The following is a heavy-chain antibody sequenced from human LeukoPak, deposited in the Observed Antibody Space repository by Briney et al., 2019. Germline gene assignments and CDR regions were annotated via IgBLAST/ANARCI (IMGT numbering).Heavy chain of an antibody. Sequence: ASVKVSCKASGYTFTSYGINWVRQATGQGLEWMGWMNPNSGNTGYAQKLQGRVTMTTDTSTSTAYMELRSLRSDDTAVYYCARVGVAGVDNWFDPWGQGTLVTVSS. CDR1: GYTFTSYG. V-gene: IGHV1-8*01. D-gene: IGHD6-19*01. CDR2: MNPNSGNT. CDR3: ARVGVAGVDNWFDP. J-gene: IGHJ5*02.